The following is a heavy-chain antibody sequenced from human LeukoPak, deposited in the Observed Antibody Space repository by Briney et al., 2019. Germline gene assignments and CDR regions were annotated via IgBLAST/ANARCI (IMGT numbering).Heavy chain of an antibody. Sequence: ASVKVTCKASGYTFTGYYIHWVRLAAGQGLEWMAWINTKTGGAQYAPKFRGGVTVTGDTSISTAYMELSSLTSDDTAIYFCARGPMVRGAAGMDVWGQGTTVTVS. CDR3: ARGPMVRGAAGMDV. CDR1: GYTFTGYY. CDR2: INTKTGGA. V-gene: IGHV1-2*02. J-gene: IGHJ6*02. D-gene: IGHD3-10*01.